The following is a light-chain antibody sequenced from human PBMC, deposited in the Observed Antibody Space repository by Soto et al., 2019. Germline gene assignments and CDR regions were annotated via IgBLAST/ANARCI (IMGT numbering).Light chain of an antibody. CDR1: SSDVGSRNL. CDR3: SSYISSTTLV. J-gene: IGLJ2*01. Sequence: QSALTQPASVSGSPGQSITISCTGTSSDVGSRNLVSWYQQYPGKAPKVIIFEASKRPSGVSNRFSGSKSGNTASLTISGLQAEDEADYYCSSYISSTTLVFGGGTKLTVL. V-gene: IGLV2-14*02. CDR2: EAS.